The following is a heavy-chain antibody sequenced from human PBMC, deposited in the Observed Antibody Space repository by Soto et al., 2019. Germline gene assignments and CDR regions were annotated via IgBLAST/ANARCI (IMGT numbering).Heavy chain of an antibody. CDR2: IYSGGST. Sequence: EVQLLESGGGLVQPGGSLRLSCAASGFTVSSNYMSWVRQAPGKGLEWVSVIYSGGSTYYADSVKGRFTISRHNSTNTLYFQMNSLRAEDTAVYYCAATRLGYWGQGTLVTVSS. CDR3: AATRLGY. J-gene: IGHJ4*02. V-gene: IGHV3-53*04. D-gene: IGHD5-12*01. CDR1: GFTVSSNY.